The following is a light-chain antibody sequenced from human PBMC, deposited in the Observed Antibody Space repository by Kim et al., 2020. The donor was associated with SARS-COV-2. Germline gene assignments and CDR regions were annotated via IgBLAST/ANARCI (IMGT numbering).Light chain of an antibody. Sequence: SLSPGEPAALSGTPRQILGGYLSWYQQQPGQPPRLLIFDANRATGIPARFSSSGSGTDFTLTISSLEPEDSAFYYCQQRSNWPPTFGGGTKVDIK. CDR3: QQRSNWPPT. J-gene: IGKJ4*01. V-gene: IGKV3-11*01. CDR2: DA. CDR1: QILGGY.